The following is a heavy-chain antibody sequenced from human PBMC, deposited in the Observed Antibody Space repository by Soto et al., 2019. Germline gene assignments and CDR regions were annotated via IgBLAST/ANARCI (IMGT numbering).Heavy chain of an antibody. D-gene: IGHD1-26*01. V-gene: IGHV5-51*01. CDR1: GYSFSGYW. J-gene: IGHJ4*02. CDR3: ARGGSFDDY. Sequence: EVQLVQSGAEVKQHEESLRISCKASGYSFSGYWIGWVRQVPGKGLECMGIIYPGDSETRYSPSFRGLVTISADKSISTAYLEWSSLKVSDTAVYYCARGGSFDDYWGQGTLVTVSS. CDR2: IYPGDSET.